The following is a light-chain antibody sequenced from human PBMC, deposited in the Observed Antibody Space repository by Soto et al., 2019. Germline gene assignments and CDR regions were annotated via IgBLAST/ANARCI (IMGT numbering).Light chain of an antibody. CDR2: GAS. CDR1: QTISSN. CDR3: QQSYSFPRT. J-gene: IGKJ4*01. Sequence: DIQMTQSPSSLSASVGDRVTITCRASQTISSNLNWYQQKSGKAPKLLIYGASSLQSGVTSRFSGSGSGTEFTLTFSSLQPEDFATYYCQQSYSFPRTFGGGTKVEIK. V-gene: IGKV1-39*01.